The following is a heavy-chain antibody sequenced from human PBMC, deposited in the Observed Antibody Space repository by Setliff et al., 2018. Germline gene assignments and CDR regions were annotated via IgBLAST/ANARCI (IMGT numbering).Heavy chain of an antibody. D-gene: IGHD3-22*01. CDR2: IIPMFGTG. CDR3: ARDKADYYDRSGYSGAPDV. J-gene: IGHJ3*01. V-gene: IGHV1-69*13. CDR1: GGTFGSSA. Sequence: GASVKVSCKASGGTFGSSALSWVRQAPGQGLEWMGGIIPMFGTGIYAEKFQGRVTLSADESTSTVYMELTRLRPEDTAIYYCARDKADYYDRSGYSGAPDVWGQGTMVTVSS.